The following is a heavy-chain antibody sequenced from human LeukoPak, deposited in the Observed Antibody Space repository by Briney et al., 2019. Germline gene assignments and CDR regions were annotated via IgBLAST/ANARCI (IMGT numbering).Heavy chain of an antibody. CDR3: ARPPHYYYGMGV. J-gene: IGHJ6*02. CDR1: GYTFTGYY. V-gene: IGHV1-2*02. Sequence: ASVKVSCKASGYTFTGYYIHWVRQAPGQGPEWMGWINPNSGGTNYTQKFQGRVTMTRDTSISTAYMELSRLTSDDTAVYYCARPPHYYYGMGVWGQGTTIIVSS. CDR2: INPNSGGT.